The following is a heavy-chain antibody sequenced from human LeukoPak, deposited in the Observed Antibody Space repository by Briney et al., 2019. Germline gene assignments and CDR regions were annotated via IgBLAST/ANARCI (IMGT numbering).Heavy chain of an antibody. CDR1: GGSIHSY. V-gene: IGHV4-4*07. J-gene: IGHJ5*02. CDR3: ARDSGTTGEVKFDP. Sequence: PSETLSLTCTVSGGSIHSYWSWIRQPAGKGLEWIGRISGSETITYNPALQSRLTISIDTSKNQLSLKLMSVTAADTAVYYCARDSGTTGEVKFDPWGQGTLVTVSS. D-gene: IGHD3-10*01. CDR2: ISGSETI.